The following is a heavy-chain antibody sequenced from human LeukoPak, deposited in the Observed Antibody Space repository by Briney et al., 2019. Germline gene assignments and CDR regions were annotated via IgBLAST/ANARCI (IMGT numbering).Heavy chain of an antibody. V-gene: IGHV3-15*01. D-gene: IGHD2-2*01. CDR3: TTEGYCSSTSCYRDY. CDR2: IKSKTDGGTT. CDR1: GFTFSNAW. J-gene: IGHJ4*02. Sequence: GGSPRLSCAASGFTFSNAWMSWVRQAPGKGLEWVGRIKSKTDGGTTDYAAPVKGRFTISRDDSKNTLYPQMNSLKTEDTAVYYCTTEGYCSSTSCYRDYWGQGTLVTVSS.